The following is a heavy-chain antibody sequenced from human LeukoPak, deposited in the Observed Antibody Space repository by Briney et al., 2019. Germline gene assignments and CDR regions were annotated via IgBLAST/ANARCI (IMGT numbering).Heavy chain of an antibody. V-gene: IGHV3-7*01. CDR2: IKQDGSEK. CDR1: GFTFSSYW. J-gene: IGHJ3*02. Sequence: GGSLRLSCAASGFTFSSYWMSWVRQAPGKGLEWVANIKQDGSEKYYVDSVKGRFTISRDNAKNSLYLQMNSLRAEDTAVYYCARVQLYYYDSSGYQNAFDIWGQGTMVTVSS. CDR3: ARVQLYYYDSSGYQNAFDI. D-gene: IGHD3-22*01.